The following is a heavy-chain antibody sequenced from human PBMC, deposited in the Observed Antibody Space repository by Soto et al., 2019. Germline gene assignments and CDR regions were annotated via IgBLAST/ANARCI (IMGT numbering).Heavy chain of an antibody. Sequence: PSETLSLTCTVFGGSISSYYWSWIRQPPGKGLEWIGYIYYSGSTNYNPSLKSRVTISVDTSKNQFSLKLSSVTAADTAVYYCAREAHDFWIGRMDVWGKGTTVTVSS. J-gene: IGHJ6*03. CDR1: GGSISSYY. CDR3: AREAHDFWIGRMDV. CDR2: IYYSGST. D-gene: IGHD3-3*01. V-gene: IGHV4-59*01.